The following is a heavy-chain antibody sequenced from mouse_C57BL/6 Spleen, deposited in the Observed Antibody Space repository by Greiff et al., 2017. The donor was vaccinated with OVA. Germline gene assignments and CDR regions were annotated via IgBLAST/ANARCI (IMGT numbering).Heavy chain of an antibody. V-gene: IGHV5-16*01. CDR2: INYDGSST. CDR3: ARDRAYYGYDGFDY. CDR1: GFTFSDYY. Sequence: EVKLVESEGGLVQPGSSMKLSCTASGFTFSDYYMAWVRQVPEKGLEWVANINYDGSSTYYLDSLKSRFIISRDNAKNILYLQMSSLKSEDTATYYCARDRAYYGYDGFDYWGQGTTLTVSS. J-gene: IGHJ2*01. D-gene: IGHD2-9*01.